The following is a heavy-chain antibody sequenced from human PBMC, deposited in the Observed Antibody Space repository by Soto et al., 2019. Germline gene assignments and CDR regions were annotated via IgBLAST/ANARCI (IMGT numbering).Heavy chain of an antibody. Sequence: QVQLVESGGGVVQPGRSLRLSCAASGFTFSSYGMHWVRQAPGKGLEWVAVIWYDGSNKYYADSVKGRFTISRDNSKNTLYLQMISLRXEXTXVYXXXXARYSGYDRGGYYFDYWGQRTLVTVSS. D-gene: IGHD5-12*01. V-gene: IGHV3-33*01. CDR3: XXARYSGYDRGGYYFDY. CDR1: GFTFSSYG. J-gene: IGHJ4*02. CDR2: IWYDGSNK.